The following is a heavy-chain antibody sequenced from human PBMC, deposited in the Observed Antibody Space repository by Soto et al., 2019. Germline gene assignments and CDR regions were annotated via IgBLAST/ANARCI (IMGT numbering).Heavy chain of an antibody. V-gene: IGHV4-4*02. Sequence: QVQLQESGPGLVKPSGTLSLTCAVSGGSISSSNWWRWVRQPAGKGLEWIGEIDHSGSTHYNPSLTRRVTISVDKSKNQFSLNLSSVTAADTAVYYCVRLDGASPGDFDYWGQGTLVTVSS. CDR3: VRLDGASPGDFDY. CDR1: GGSISSSNW. J-gene: IGHJ4*02. D-gene: IGHD1-26*01. CDR2: IDHSGST.